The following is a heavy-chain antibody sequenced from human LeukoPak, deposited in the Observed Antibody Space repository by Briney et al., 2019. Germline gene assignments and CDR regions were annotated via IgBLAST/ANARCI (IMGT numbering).Heavy chain of an antibody. CDR3: ARVDGIYYGSGSYYNSYYYYYMDV. V-gene: IGHV4-59*01. CDR2: IYYSGST. D-gene: IGHD3-10*01. Sequence: SETLSLTCTVSGGSISSYYWSWIRQPPGKGLEWIGYIYYSGSTNYNPSLKSRVTISVDTCKNQFSLELSSVTAADTAVYYCARVDGIYYGSGSYYNSYYYYYMDVWGKGTTVTISS. J-gene: IGHJ6*03. CDR1: GGSISSYY.